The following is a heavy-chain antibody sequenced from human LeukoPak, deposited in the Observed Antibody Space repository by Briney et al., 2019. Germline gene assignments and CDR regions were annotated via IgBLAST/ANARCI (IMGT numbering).Heavy chain of an antibody. V-gene: IGHV3-30-3*01. CDR1: GFIFSSYA. D-gene: IGHD3-3*01. J-gene: IGHJ6*02. CDR3: ARSNYDFWSGYYRPSYYGMDV. Sequence: GGSLRLSCAASGFIFSSYAMHWVRQAPGKGLEWVAVISYDGSNKYYADSVKGRFTISRDNSKNTLYLQMNSLRAEDTAVYYCARSNYDFWSGYYRPSYYGMDVWGQGTTVTVSS. CDR2: ISYDGSNK.